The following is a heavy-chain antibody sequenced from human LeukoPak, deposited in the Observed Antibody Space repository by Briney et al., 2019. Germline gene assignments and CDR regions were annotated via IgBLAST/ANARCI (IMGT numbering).Heavy chain of an antibody. CDR1: GFTFSSFD. D-gene: IGHD1-1*01. CDR2: IGTASDT. V-gene: IGHV3-13*01. J-gene: IGHJ6*03. Sequence: PGGSLRLSCAASGFTFSSFDMHWVRQPTGQGLEWVSTIGTASDTYYPGSVEGRFTLSRDNAKNSLYFQMNSLTAGDTAVYYCARGPPRGKYYYMDVWGEGTTVTVSS. CDR3: ARGPPRGKYYYMDV.